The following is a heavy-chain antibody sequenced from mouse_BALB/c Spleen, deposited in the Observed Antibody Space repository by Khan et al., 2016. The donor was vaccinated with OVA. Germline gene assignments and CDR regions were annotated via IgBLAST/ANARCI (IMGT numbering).Heavy chain of an antibody. CDR1: GFNIKDTY. V-gene: IGHV14-3*02. CDR2: IDPTNDNI. J-gene: IGHJ3*01. CDR3: ATRDGNPFAY. Sequence: VQLKESGAELVKPGASIKLSCTASGFNIKDTYMHWVKQRPEQGPEWIGRIDPTNDNIKYDPKFQDKATITADTSSNTAYLQLSSLTSEDTAVYYCATRDGNPFAYWGQGTLVSVSA. D-gene: IGHD2-1*01.